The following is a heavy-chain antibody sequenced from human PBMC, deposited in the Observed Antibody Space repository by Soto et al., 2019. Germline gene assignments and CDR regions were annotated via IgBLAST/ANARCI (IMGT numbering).Heavy chain of an antibody. Sequence: PSGTLSLTCAIHCKSFIGQIWTWMGQNSRRVLQWIGKIYHSGSASYNPSLKSRVTISVHTSNSLFSLELSSVTAADTVVYYCARGLITGSHYSGGWYYFDSWGQGTQVTVS. D-gene: IGHD6-19*01. J-gene: IGHJ4*02. CDR2: IYHSGSA. V-gene: IGHV4-34*01. CDR3: ARGLITGSHYSGGWYYFDS. CDR1: CKSFIGQI.